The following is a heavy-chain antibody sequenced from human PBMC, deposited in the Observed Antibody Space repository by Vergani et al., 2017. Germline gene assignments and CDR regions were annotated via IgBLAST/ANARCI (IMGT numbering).Heavy chain of an antibody. CDR2: IYYSGST. J-gene: IGHJ5*02. V-gene: IGHV4-39*01. CDR3: TRHGAVVAANKWFDP. CDR1: NDSVSNTFYY. Sequence: QVQLQESGPGLLKPSETLSLTCTVSNDSVSNTFYYWGWIRQTPGKGLEWIGSIYYSGSTYYNPSLESRVTMSVDTSKSQFSLKLSSVTAADTAVYYCTRHGAVVAANKWFDPWGQGTLVTGSS. D-gene: IGHD2-15*01.